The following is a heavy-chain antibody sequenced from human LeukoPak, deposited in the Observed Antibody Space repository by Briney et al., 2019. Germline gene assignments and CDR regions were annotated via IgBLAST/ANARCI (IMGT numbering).Heavy chain of an antibody. V-gene: IGHV3-20*04. J-gene: IGHJ4*01. CDR2: INWNGGST. D-gene: IGHD4-17*01. CDR3: ARAQTYGDSRLLLDY. CDR1: GFTFGNYA. Sequence: GGSLRLSCAASGFTFGNYAMSWVRQAPGKGLEWASGINWNGGSTGYADSVEGRFTISRDNAKNSQYLQMNSLSVEDTALYYCARAQTYGDSRLLLDYWGQGTLVTVSS.